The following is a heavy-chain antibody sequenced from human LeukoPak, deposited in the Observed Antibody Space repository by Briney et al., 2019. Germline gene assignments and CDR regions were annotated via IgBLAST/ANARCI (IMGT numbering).Heavy chain of an antibody. V-gene: IGHV3-49*03. CDR3: TRAVLLWFGELGDAFDI. J-gene: IGHJ3*02. CDR1: GFTFGDYA. Sequence: GGSLRLSCTASGFTFGDYAMSWFRQAPGKGLEWVGFTRSKAYGGTTEYAASVKGRFTISRDDSKSIAYLQMNSLKTEDTAVYYCTRAVLLWFGELGDAFDIWGRGTMVTVSS. CDR2: TRSKAYGGTT. D-gene: IGHD3-10*01.